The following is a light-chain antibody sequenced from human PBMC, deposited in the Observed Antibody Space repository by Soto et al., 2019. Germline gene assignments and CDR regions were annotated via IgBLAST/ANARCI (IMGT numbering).Light chain of an antibody. J-gene: IGLJ1*01. CDR3: STYTSSSHV. CDR1: SSEVGGYNY. V-gene: IGLV2-14*01. CDR2: DVS. Sequence: QSVLTQPASVSGSPGQSITISCTGASSEVGGYNYVSWYQQHPGKAPKLMIYDVSNRPSGVSNRFSGSKSGNTASLTISGLHAEDEAEYYCSTYTSSSHVFGTGTNVTV.